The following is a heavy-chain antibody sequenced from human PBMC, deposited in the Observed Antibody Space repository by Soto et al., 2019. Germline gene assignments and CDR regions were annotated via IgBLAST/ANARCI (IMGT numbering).Heavy chain of an antibody. V-gene: IGHV4-61*01. CDR3: ARAAAGSYGMDV. Sequence: PSETLSLTCTVSGGSVSSGSYYWSWIRQPPGKGLEWIGYIYYSGSTNYNPSLKSRVTISVDTSKNQFSLKLSSVTAADTAVYYCARAAAGSYGMDVWGQGTTVTVSS. D-gene: IGHD6-13*01. CDR2: IYYSGST. CDR1: GGSVSSGSYY. J-gene: IGHJ6*02.